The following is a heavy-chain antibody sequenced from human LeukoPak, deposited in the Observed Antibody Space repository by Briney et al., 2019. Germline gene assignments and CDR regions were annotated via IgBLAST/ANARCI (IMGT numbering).Heavy chain of an antibody. D-gene: IGHD1-26*01. J-gene: IGHJ4*02. V-gene: IGHV1-2*06. CDR3: ARLNRGRGYFDY. Sequence: ASVKVSCKASGYTFTVYYMHWVRQAPGQGLEWMGRINPNSGGTNYAQKFQGRVTMTRDTSISTAYMELSRLRSDDTAVYYCARLNRGRGYFDYWGQGTLVTVSS. CDR2: INPNSGGT. CDR1: GYTFTVYY.